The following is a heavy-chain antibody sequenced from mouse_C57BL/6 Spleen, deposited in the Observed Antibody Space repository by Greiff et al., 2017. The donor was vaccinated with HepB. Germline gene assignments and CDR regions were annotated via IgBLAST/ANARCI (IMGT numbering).Heavy chain of an antibody. Sequence: QFQLLPSGPVLLKPGASVQLSCKASGYSFTCYVINCVKQRPGQVLELIVWIYPRVGSTKYNEKFKGKATLTVDTSSSTAYMELHSLTSEDSAVYFCAREGRYFAVWGTGTTVTVSS. CDR3: AREGRYFAV. CDR2: IYPRVGST. CDR1: GYSFTCYV. D-gene: IGHD3-3*01. V-gene: IGHV1-85*01. J-gene: IGHJ1*03.